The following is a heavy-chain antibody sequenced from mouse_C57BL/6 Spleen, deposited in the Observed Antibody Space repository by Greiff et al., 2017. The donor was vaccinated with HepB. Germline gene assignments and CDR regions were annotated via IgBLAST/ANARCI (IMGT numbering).Heavy chain of an antibody. CDR2: IYPSNGGT. V-gene: IGHV1-26*01. CDR1: GYTFTNYY. Sequence: VQLKQSGPELARPGASVKISCKASGYTFTNYYMSWVKQSHGKGLEWIGDIYPSNGGTSYNEKFKGKATLTVDKSSSTAYMELRSLTSEDSAVYYCARGGTGYDYWGQGTTLTVSS. D-gene: IGHD3-2*02. J-gene: IGHJ2*01. CDR3: ARGGTGYDY.